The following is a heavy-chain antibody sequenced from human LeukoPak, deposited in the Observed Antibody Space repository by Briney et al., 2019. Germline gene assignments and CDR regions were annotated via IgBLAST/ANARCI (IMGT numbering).Heavy chain of an antibody. V-gene: IGHV3-33*06. CDR2: IRSDGSDK. Sequence: PGRSLRLSCAASGFTFSIYGMHWVRQAPGKGLEGVASIRSDGSDKSCAHSVEGRMTISRDNSQNTLYVHMKSLRAEDTAVYFCAKAPDVAGFYMDVWGKGTTVTVSS. CDR3: AKAPDVAGFYMDV. D-gene: IGHD3-10*02. J-gene: IGHJ6*03. CDR1: GFTFSIYG.